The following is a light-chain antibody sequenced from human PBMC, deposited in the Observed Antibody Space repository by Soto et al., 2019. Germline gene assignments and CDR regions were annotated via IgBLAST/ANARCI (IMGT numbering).Light chain of an antibody. V-gene: IGLV9-49*01. Sequence: QSVLTQPPSASASLGASVTLTCTLSSGYSNYKVDWYQQRPGKGPRFVMRVGTGGIVGSKGDGIPDRFSVLGPGLNRDLTIKNIPEEDGRYLPCGAGPGRGNNLVVVFGGGTKLTVL. J-gene: IGLJ2*01. CDR1: SGYSNYK. CDR3: GAGPGRGNNLVVV. CDR2: VGTGGIVG.